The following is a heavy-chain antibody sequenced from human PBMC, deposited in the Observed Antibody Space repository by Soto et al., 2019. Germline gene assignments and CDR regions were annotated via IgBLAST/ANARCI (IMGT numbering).Heavy chain of an antibody. Sequence: SDTLSLTCAVYGWSFSGYYWSWIRQPPGKGLEWIGEINHSGVTNYNPSLKSRVTMSLGASKNQFYLKLSSVTVADTAIYYCARGFVRSWFDPWGQGMLVTVSS. V-gene: IGHV4-34*01. J-gene: IGHJ5*02. CDR1: GWSFSGYY. D-gene: IGHD2-21*01. CDR3: ARGFVRSWFDP. CDR2: INHSGVT.